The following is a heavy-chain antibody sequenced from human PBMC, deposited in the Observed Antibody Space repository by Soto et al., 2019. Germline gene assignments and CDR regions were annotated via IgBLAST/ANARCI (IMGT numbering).Heavy chain of an antibody. Sequence: SETLSLTCTVSGGSISSGDYYWSWLRQPPGKGLEWIGYIYYSGSTNYNPPLKSRVTITADKSKNQSSLKLSTVTAADTAVYYCASSGNLSPGWFDPWGQGTLVTVSS. CDR1: GGSISSGDYY. CDR3: ASSGNLSPGWFDP. V-gene: IGHV4-30-4*08. J-gene: IGHJ5*02. CDR2: IYYSGST. D-gene: IGHD3-10*01.